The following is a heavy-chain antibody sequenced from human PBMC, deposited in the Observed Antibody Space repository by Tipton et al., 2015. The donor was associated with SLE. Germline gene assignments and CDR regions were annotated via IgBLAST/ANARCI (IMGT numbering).Heavy chain of an antibody. Sequence: QLVQSGAEVKKPGASVKVSCKASGYTFTRYYIHWVRQAPGQGLEWMGIINPSDSSTFYAQKFQGRVTMTRDTSTSTVYMELSSLRSDDTAVYYCARSPGTSVAWGYWGQGTLVTVSS. CDR2: INPSDSST. CDR1: GYTFTRYY. D-gene: IGHD6-19*01. J-gene: IGHJ4*02. V-gene: IGHV1-46*01. CDR3: ARSPGTSVAWGY.